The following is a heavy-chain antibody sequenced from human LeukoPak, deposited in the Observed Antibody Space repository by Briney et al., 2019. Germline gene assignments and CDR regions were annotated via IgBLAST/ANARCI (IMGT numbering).Heavy chain of an antibody. V-gene: IGHV4-31*03. CDR3: ARNSYYDNSGEGAFDI. Sequence: SETLSLTCTVSGGSISSGGYYWSWIRQHPGKGLEWIGYIYYSGSTYYNPSLKSRVALSADTSKNQFSLKLHSVTAADTAVYYCARNSYYDNSGEGAFDIWGQGTMVTVTS. J-gene: IGHJ3*02. D-gene: IGHD3-22*01. CDR2: IYYSGST. CDR1: GGSISSGGYY.